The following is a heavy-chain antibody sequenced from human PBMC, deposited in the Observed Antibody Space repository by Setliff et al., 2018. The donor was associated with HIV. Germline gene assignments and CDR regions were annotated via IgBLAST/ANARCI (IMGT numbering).Heavy chain of an antibody. CDR1: GFTFRRAW. CDR3: TTCGGDCYSLLQH. CDR2: IISKTDGGAT. V-gene: IGHV3-15*01. Sequence: LRLSCAASGFTFRRAWMSWVRQAPGKGLEWVGRIISKTDGGATDYAAPVKGRFSISRDDSENTLYLQMNSLKTEDTAVYYCTTCGGDCYSLLQHWGQGTLVTVSS. D-gene: IGHD2-21*02. J-gene: IGHJ1*01.